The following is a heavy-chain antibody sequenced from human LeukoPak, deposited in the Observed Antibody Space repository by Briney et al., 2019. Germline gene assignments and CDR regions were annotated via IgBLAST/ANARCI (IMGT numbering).Heavy chain of an antibody. CDR3: ARGGTDYGNWFDP. CDR2: IIPIFGTA. V-gene: IGHV1-69*05. D-gene: IGHD4-17*01. CDR1: GGTFSSYA. J-gene: IGHJ5*02. Sequence: ASVKVSCKASGGTFSSYAISWVRQAPGQGLEWMGGIIPIFGTANYAQKFQGRVTITTDESTSTAYMELSSLRSEGTAVYYCARGGTDYGNWFDPWGQGTLVTVSS.